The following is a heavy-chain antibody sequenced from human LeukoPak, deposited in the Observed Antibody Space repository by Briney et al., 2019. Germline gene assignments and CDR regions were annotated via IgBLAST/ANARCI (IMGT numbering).Heavy chain of an antibody. V-gene: IGHV4-34*01. CDR2: INQSGST. D-gene: IGHD3-10*01. Sequence: SETLSLTCAVYGGSFSGYYWSWIRQPPGKGLEWVGEINQSGSTNYKPSLKSRVTISVDTSKNQFSLKLSSVTAADTAVYYCATPDSRRQNYYGSGTPRIRNGMAVWGQGTTVTVSS. J-gene: IGHJ6*02. CDR1: GGSFSGYY. CDR3: ATPDSRRQNYYGSGTPRIRNGMAV.